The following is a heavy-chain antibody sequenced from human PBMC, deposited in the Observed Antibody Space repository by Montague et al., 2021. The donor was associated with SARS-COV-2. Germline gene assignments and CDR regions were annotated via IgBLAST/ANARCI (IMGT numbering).Heavy chain of an antibody. D-gene: IGHD1-26*01. CDR2: VYYSRSS. J-gene: IGHJ4*02. Sequence: SETLSLTCTVSGDSVSHDFWTWIRQPPGKGLEWIGYVYYSRSSSYNPSLRGRVSTAVDTSKNQSSLRLSTVTAADTAIYYCVRDPAPSGSGTFYDYWGQGTLVAVSS. CDR3: VRDPAPSGSGTFYDY. CDR1: GDSVSHDF. V-gene: IGHV4-59*02.